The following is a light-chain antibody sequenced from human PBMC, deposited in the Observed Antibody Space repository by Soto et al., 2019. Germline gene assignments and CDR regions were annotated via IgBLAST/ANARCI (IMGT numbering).Light chain of an antibody. V-gene: IGKV3-20*01. Sequence: EIVLTQSPGTLSLSPGERATLSCRASTSFSSSYLAWYQQKPGQAPRLLIYGASSRATGIPARFSGSWSGTHFTLTIIRLKPEDFAVDYCQQYDSEHPMYTFGHGAKLEIK. CDR2: GAS. CDR3: QQYDSEHPMYT. J-gene: IGKJ2*01. CDR1: TSFSSSY.